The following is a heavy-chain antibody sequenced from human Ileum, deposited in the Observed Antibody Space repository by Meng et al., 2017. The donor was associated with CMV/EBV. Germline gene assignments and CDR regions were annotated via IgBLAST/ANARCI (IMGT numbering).Heavy chain of an antibody. D-gene: IGHD2-21*02. V-gene: IGHV1-2*02. J-gene: IGHJ4*02. CDR3: VSLVTLRQGVVY. CDR1: GYDFTGYY. CDR2: VNSGSGGT. Sequence: KATGYDFTGYYVHWVRQAPGQGLQWMGWVNSGSGGTFYAEAFQGRVTMSRDTSIGTAYMELSALTSDDTAMYYCVSLVTLRQGVVYWGQGTLVTVSS.